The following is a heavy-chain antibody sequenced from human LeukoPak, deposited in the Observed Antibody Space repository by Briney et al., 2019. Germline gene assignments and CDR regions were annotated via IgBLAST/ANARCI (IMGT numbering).Heavy chain of an antibody. CDR3: ARRSIAARYNWFDP. D-gene: IGHD6-6*01. V-gene: IGHV3-23*01. CDR2: ISGSGGST. J-gene: IGHJ5*02. CDR1: GFTFSSYA. Sequence: PGGSLRLSCAASGFTFSSYAMSWVRQAPGKGLEWVSAISGSGGSTYYADSVKGRFTISRDNSKNTLYLQMNSLRAEDTAVYYCARRSIAARYNWFDPWGQGTLVTVSS.